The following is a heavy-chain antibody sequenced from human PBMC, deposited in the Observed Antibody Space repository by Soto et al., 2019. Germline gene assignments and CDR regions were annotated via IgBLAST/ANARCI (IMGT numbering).Heavy chain of an antibody. J-gene: IGHJ4*02. D-gene: IGHD3-16*02. CDR3: ASARDDYIWGSYRYPQFDY. CDR2: INPSGGST. CDR1: GYTFTSYY. V-gene: IGHV1-46*01. Sequence: ASVKVSCKASGYTFTSYYMHWVRQAPGQGLEWMGIINPSGGSTSYAQKFQGRVTMTRDTSTSTVYMELSSLRSEDTAVYYCASARDDYIWGSYRYPQFDYWGQGTLVTVSS.